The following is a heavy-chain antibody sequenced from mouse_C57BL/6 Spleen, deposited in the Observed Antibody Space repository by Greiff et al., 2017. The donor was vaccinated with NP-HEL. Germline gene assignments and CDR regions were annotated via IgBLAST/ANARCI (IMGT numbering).Heavy chain of an antibody. Sequence: QVHVKQPGAELVKPGASVKMSCKASGYTFTSYWITWVKQRPGQGLEWIGDIYPGSGSTNYNEKFKSKATLTVDTSSSTAYMQLSSLTSEDSAVYYCAVNYYGSSSYFDYWGQGTTLTVSS. J-gene: IGHJ2*01. V-gene: IGHV1-55*01. CDR1: GYTFTSYW. CDR3: AVNYYGSSSYFDY. D-gene: IGHD1-1*01. CDR2: IYPGSGST.